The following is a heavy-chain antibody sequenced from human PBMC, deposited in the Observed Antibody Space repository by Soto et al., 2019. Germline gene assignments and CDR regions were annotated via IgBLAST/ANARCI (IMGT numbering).Heavy chain of an antibody. CDR2: IVVGSGNT. D-gene: IGHD3-10*01. V-gene: IGHV1-58*02. CDR3: AADGDYYGSGSYLMSWYHGMDV. J-gene: IGHJ6*02. CDR1: GFTFTSSA. Sequence: ASVKVSCKASGFTFTSSAMQWVRQARGQRLEWIGWIVVGSGNTNYAQKFQERVTITRDMSTSTAYMELSSLRSEDTAVYYCAADGDYYGSGSYLMSWYHGMDVWG.